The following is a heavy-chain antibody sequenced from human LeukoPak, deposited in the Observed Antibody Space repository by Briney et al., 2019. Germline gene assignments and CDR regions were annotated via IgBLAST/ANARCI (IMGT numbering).Heavy chain of an antibody. J-gene: IGHJ5*02. Sequence: SETLSLTCAVYGGSFSGYYWSWIRQPPGKGLEWIGEINHSGSTNYNPSLKSRVTISVDTSKNQFSLKLSSVTAAGTAVYYCARGDYSGSLDPWGQGTLATVSS. D-gene: IGHD5-12*01. CDR1: GGSFSGYY. CDR2: INHSGST. V-gene: IGHV4-34*01. CDR3: ARGDYSGSLDP.